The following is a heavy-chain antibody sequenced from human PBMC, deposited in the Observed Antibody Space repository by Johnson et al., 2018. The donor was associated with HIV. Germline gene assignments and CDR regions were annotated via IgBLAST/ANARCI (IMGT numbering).Heavy chain of an antibody. V-gene: IGHV3-33*01. CDR3: AREAGYCSGSTCYRDTFDF. Sequence: QVQLVESGGGVVQPGRSLRLSCAASGFTFSSYGMHWVRQAPGKGLEWVAVIWYDGSNKYYADSVKGRFTISRDNANNTLYLQMDSLRAEDTAVYYCAREAGYCSGSTCYRDTFDFWGQGTTVTVSS. J-gene: IGHJ3*01. CDR2: IWYDGSNK. CDR1: GFTFSSYG. D-gene: IGHD2-15*01.